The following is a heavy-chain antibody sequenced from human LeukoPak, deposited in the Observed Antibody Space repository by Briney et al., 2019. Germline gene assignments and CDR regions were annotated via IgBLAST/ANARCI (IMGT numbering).Heavy chain of an antibody. D-gene: IGHD5-12*01. J-gene: IGHJ4*02. CDR3: ARDDIDEADPGY. Sequence: PGGSLRLSCAASGFTFSSYAMSWVRQAPGKGLEWVSYISSSGSTIYYADSVKGRFTISRDNAKNSLYLQMNSLRAEDTAVYYCARDDIDEADPGYWGQGTLVTVSS. CDR2: ISSSGSTI. V-gene: IGHV3-48*04. CDR1: GFTFSSYA.